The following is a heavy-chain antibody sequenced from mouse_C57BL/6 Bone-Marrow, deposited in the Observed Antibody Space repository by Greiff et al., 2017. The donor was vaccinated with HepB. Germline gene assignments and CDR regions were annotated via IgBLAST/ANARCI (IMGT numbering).Heavy chain of an antibody. Sequence: VQLQQSGPELVKPGASVKIPCKASGYTFTDYNMDWVKQSHGKSLEWIGDINPNNGGTFYNQKFKGKATLTVDKASSTAYMELRSLTSEDTAVYYCATVSYYDYPWFANWGQGTLVTVSA. D-gene: IGHD2-4*01. CDR3: ATVSYYDYPWFAN. CDR2: INPNNGGT. CDR1: GYTFTDYN. V-gene: IGHV1-18*01. J-gene: IGHJ3*01.